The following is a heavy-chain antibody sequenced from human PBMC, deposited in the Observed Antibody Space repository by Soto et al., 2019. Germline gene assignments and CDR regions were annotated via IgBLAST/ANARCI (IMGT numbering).Heavy chain of an antibody. D-gene: IGHD2-2*01. V-gene: IGHV4-34*01. Sequence: PSETLSRTCAVYGGSFSGYYWSWIRQPPGKGLEWIGEINHSGSTNYNPSLKSRVTISVDTSKNQFSLKLSSVTAADTAVYYCARVVPAANSADYWGQGTLVTVSS. CDR3: ARVVPAANSADY. CDR2: INHSGST. J-gene: IGHJ4*02. CDR1: GGSFSGYY.